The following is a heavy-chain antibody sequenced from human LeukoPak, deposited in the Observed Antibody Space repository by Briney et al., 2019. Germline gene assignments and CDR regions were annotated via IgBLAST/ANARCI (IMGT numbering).Heavy chain of an antibody. Sequence: GGSLRLSCAASGFTVSSNFMSWVRQAPEKGLEWVSVMYSDGSTYYADSVKGRFTISRDNSKNTVYLQMNSLRVEDTAIYYCARSGSRWFDRWGQGTLDTVSS. CDR1: GFTVSSNF. V-gene: IGHV3-53*01. J-gene: IGHJ5*02. CDR2: MYSDGST. CDR3: ARSGSRWFDR. D-gene: IGHD3-10*01.